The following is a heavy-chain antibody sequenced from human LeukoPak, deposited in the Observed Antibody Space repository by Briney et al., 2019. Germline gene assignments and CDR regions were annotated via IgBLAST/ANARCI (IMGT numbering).Heavy chain of an antibody. CDR1: GFTFSSYA. D-gene: IGHD3-22*01. CDR3: ARGSGYSRGHAFDI. V-gene: IGHV3-30-3*01. CDR2: ISYDGSNK. Sequence: PGRSLRLSCAASGFTFSSYAMHWVRQAPGKGLEWVAVISYDGSNKYYADSVKGRFTISRDNSKNTLYLQMNSLRAEDTAVYYCARGSGYSRGHAFDIWGQGTMVTVSS. J-gene: IGHJ3*02.